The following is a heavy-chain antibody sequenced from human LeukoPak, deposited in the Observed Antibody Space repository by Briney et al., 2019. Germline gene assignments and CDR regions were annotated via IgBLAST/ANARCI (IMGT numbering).Heavy chain of an antibody. CDR2: ISYDGSDK. CDR3: ASRKEYSTSSVFY. V-gene: IGHV3-30*03. J-gene: IGHJ4*02. Sequence: GGSLRLSCAASGFAFSSYAIHWVRQAPGKGLEWVALISYDGSDKYYADSVKGRFTISRDNSKNTVSLRLNSLRAEDSAIYYCASRKEYSTSSVFYWGQGTLVTVSS. D-gene: IGHD6-6*01. CDR1: GFAFSSYA.